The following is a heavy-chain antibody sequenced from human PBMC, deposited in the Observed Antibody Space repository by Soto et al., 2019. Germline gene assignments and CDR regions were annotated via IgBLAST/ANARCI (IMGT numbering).Heavy chain of an antibody. J-gene: IGHJ4*02. CDR3: AAGDSSGYYGG. V-gene: IGHV1-58*01. Sequence: SVKVSCKASGFIFTSSSVQWVRQARGQRLEWIGWITVGTGNTNYAQKFQERVTITRDMSTSTAYMELSNLRSEDTAVYDCAAGDSSGYYGGWGQRTQVTVSS. CDR1: GFIFTSSS. CDR2: ITVGTGNT. D-gene: IGHD3-22*01.